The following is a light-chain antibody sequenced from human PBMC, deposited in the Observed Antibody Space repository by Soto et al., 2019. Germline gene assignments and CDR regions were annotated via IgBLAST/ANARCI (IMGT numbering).Light chain of an antibody. V-gene: IGLV1-51*01. Sequence: QSVLTQPPSVSAAPGQTVTISCSGSSSNIARNYVSWYQQVPGAAPKLLTYDTDKRPSEIPDRFSGSKSGTSATPGITGLQTGDEADYYCATWDSSLSALVFGGGTKLTVL. J-gene: IGLJ2*01. CDR1: SSNIARNY. CDR3: ATWDSSLSALV. CDR2: DTD.